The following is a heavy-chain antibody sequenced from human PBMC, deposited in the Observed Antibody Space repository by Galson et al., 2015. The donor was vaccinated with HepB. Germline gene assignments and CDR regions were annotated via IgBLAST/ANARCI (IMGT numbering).Heavy chain of an antibody. CDR3: AKGRVRDSLDY. Sequence: SLRLSCAASGFTFSNYDMNWVRQAPGKGLEWVSAISGSGHNTYYADSVKGRFTISRDNSKNTLYLQMNSLRAEDTAIYYCAKGRVRDSLDYWGQGTLVTVSS. J-gene: IGHJ4*02. CDR1: GFTFSNYD. D-gene: IGHD2-15*01. CDR2: ISGSGHNT. V-gene: IGHV3-23*01.